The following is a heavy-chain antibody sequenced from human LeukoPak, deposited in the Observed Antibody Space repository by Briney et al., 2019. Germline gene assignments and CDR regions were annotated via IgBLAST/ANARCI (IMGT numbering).Heavy chain of an antibody. CDR2: ISSSSSYI. Sequence: GGSLGLSCAASGFTFSSYSMNWVRQAPGKGLEWVSSISSSSSYIYYADSVKGRFTISRDNAKSSLYLQMNSLRAEDTAVYYCARGRRIAAAGLYYFDYWGQGTLVTVSS. CDR3: ARGRRIAAAGLYYFDY. J-gene: IGHJ4*02. D-gene: IGHD6-13*01. CDR1: GFTFSSYS. V-gene: IGHV3-21*01.